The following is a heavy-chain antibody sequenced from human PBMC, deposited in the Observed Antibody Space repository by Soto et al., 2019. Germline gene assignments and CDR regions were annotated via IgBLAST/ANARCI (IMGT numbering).Heavy chain of an antibody. D-gene: IGHD4-17*01. Sequence: QITLKESGPTLVKPTQTLTLTRTFSGFSLSTSGVGVGWIRQPPGKALEWLALIYWDDDKRYSPSLKSRLTITKDTSKNQVVLTMTNMDPVDTATYYCAHQGNDYGDHGLDYWGQGTLVTVSS. J-gene: IGHJ4*02. CDR1: GFSLSTSGVG. CDR2: IYWDDDK. V-gene: IGHV2-5*02. CDR3: AHQGNDYGDHGLDY.